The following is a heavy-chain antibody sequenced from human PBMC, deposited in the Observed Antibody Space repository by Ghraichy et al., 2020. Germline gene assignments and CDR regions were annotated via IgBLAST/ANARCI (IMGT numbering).Heavy chain of an antibody. V-gene: IGHV3-23*01. J-gene: IGHJ6*02. D-gene: IGHD3-16*01. CDR2: ISSSGETT. Sequence: GGSLRLSCAASGFMFRTYAMSWVRQAPGKGLEWVSTISSSGETTYYADSVKGHFTISRDNSNNTLFLQTSSLRAEDSAVYYCAKEFVGGAVYYYGMGVWGQGTTVSVSS. CDR1: GFMFRTYA. CDR3: AKEFVGGAVYYYGMGV.